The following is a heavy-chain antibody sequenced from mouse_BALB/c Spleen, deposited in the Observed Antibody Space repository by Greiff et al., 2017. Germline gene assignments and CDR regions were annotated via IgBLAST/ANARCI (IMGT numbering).Heavy chain of an antibody. J-gene: IGHJ3*01. V-gene: IGHV14-1*02. CDR1: GFNIKDYY. Sequence: VQLQQSGAELVRPGALVKLSCKASGFNIKDYYMHWVKQRPEQGLEWIGWIDPENGNTIYDPKFQGKASITADTSSNTAYLQLSSLTSEDTAVYYCARWGITTGFAYWGQGTLVTVSA. CDR2: IDPENGNT. D-gene: IGHD2-4*01. CDR3: ARWGITTGFAY.